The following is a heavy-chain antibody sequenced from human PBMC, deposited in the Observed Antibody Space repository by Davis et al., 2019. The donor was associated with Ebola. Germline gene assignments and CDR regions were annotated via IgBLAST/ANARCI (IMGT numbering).Heavy chain of an antibody. J-gene: IGHJ4*02. CDR1: GFTFSSSW. CDR3: ARDNWNSFDY. D-gene: IGHD1-20*01. Sequence: PGGSLRLSCAASGFTFSSSWMTWVRQAPGKGLEWVANIKQDGSEKYCVDSVKGRFTISRDNAKNSLYLQMNSLRAEDTAVYYCARDNWNSFDYWGQGTLVTVSS. CDR2: IKQDGSEK. V-gene: IGHV3-7*01.